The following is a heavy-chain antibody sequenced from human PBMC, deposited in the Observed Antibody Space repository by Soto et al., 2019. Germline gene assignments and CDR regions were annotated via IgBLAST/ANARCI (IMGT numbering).Heavy chain of an antibody. CDR1: GFSLTTSGVG. D-gene: IGHD5-18*01. CDR2: IYWDDDK. J-gene: IGHJ4*02. CDR3: AHRRGYISDY. Sequence: QITLKESGPTLVEPTQTLTLTCSFSGFSLTTSGVGVGWIRQPPGKALEWLAIIYWDDDKRYSPSLKSRLTITKDTSNNEVVLTMTNMDPVDTATYYGAHRRGYISDYWGQGTLVTVSS. V-gene: IGHV2-5*02.